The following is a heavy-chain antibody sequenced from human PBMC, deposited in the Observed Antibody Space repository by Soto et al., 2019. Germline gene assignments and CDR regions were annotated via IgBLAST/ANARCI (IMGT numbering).Heavy chain of an antibody. CDR1: GGSISSYY. D-gene: IGHD3-16*01. J-gene: IGHJ5*02. Sequence: SETLSLTCTVSGGSISSYYWSWIRQPPGKGLEWIGYIYYSGSTNYNPSLKSRATISVDTSKNQFSLKLTSVTAADTAVYYCARDRGGITVSSKPLGEWFDPWGQGTLVTVSS. CDR3: ARDRGGITVSSKPLGEWFDP. CDR2: IYYSGST. V-gene: IGHV4-59*01.